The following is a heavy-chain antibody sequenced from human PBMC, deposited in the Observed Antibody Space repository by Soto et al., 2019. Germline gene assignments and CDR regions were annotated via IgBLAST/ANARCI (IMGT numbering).Heavy chain of an antibody. Sequence: ASVKVSCKASGYPFTSSGFSWVRQAPGQGLEWMGWISAYNGNTLYAQKFKGRVTTTTDTSTSTAYMELGSLRSDDTAVYYCATDPYCGSAPGCSALDAWGQGTTVTVSS. V-gene: IGHV1-18*04. D-gene: IGHD2-21*01. CDR1: GYPFTSSG. CDR2: ISAYNGNT. CDR3: ATDPYCGSAPGCSALDA. J-gene: IGHJ6*02.